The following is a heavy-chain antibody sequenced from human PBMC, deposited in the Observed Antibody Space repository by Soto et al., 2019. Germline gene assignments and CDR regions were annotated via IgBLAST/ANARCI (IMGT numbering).Heavy chain of an antibody. V-gene: IGHV3-48*01. Sequence: EVQLVESGGGLVQPGGSLRLSCAASGFTFSSYSMNWVRQAPGKGLEWVSYISSSSSTIYYADSVKGRFTLSRDNAKNSLYLQMNSLRAEDTAVYYCARGGMVRGVIKGYVDYWGQGTLVTGSS. D-gene: IGHD3-10*01. CDR1: GFTFSSYS. J-gene: IGHJ4*02. CDR3: ARGGMVRGVIKGYVDY. CDR2: ISSSSSTI.